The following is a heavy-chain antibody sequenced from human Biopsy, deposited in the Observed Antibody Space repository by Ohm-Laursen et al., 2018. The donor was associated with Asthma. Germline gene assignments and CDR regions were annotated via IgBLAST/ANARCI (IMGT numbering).Heavy chain of an antibody. V-gene: IGHV1-24*01. CDR3: ASDFPKDYVRYNFQF. CDR1: GYILTDLS. D-gene: IGHD4-17*01. Sequence: GPSVNASCKLSGYILTDLSMRWVRQAPGQGLEWMGGHEHEEGGTVNARRFQGRVTMTEDTSTDTAYMELSSLSSDDTTVYYCASDFPKDYVRYNFQFWGQGTLVTVSS. J-gene: IGHJ4*02. CDR2: HEHEEGGT.